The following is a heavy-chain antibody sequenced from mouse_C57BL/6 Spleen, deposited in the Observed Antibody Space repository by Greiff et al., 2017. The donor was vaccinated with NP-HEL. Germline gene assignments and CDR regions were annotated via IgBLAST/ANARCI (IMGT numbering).Heavy chain of an antibody. Sequence: VKLQQSGAELARPGASVKLSCKASGYTFTSYGISWVKQRTGQGLEWIGEIYPRSGNTYYNEKFKGKATLTADKSSSTAYMELRSLTSEDSAVYFCAREGGGFLYAMDYWGQGTSVTVSS. CDR2: IYPRSGNT. J-gene: IGHJ4*01. V-gene: IGHV1-81*01. CDR1: GYTFTSYG. CDR3: AREGGGFLYAMDY.